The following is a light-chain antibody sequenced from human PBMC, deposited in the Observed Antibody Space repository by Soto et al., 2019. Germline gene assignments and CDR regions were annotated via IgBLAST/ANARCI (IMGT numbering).Light chain of an antibody. J-gene: IGKJ1*01. V-gene: IGKV3-20*01. CDR2: GAS. CDR1: QSISSSY. Sequence: ETVLTQSPGTLSLSPGERVTLSCRASQSISSSYLAGYQKKPGQAPRLLIYGASSRATGIPDRFSGSGSGTDFTLTITRLEPEDFAVSYCQQYGSSPGTFGQGTKVEIK. CDR3: QQYGSSPGT.